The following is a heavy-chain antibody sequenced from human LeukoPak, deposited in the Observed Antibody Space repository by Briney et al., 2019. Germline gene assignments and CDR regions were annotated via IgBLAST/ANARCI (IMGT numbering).Heavy chain of an antibody. CDR3: AREAPDGYAFDI. D-gene: IGHD1-14*01. V-gene: IGHV1-18*01. CDR2: ISSYNGNT. Sequence: ASVKVSCKASGYTFTSYGLSWVRQAPGQGLEWMGWISSYNGNTNYAQKLQGRVTMTTDTSTSTAYMELRSLTSDDTAVYYCAREAPDGYAFDIWGQGTMVTVSS. J-gene: IGHJ3*02. CDR1: GYTFTSYG.